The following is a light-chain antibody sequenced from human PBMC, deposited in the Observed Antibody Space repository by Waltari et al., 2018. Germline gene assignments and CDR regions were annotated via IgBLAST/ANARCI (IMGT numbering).Light chain of an antibody. V-gene: IGKV1-5*03. CDR1: QSITNW. Sequence: DIQMTQSPSTLSASVGDRVTITCRASQSITNWLAWYQQKPGKDSKLLIAKPSNLQGGVPSRFSGSGSGTEFTLTISSLQPDDFATYYCQHYSAYPWTFGQVTKVDIK. CDR2: KPS. CDR3: QHYSAYPWT. J-gene: IGKJ1*01.